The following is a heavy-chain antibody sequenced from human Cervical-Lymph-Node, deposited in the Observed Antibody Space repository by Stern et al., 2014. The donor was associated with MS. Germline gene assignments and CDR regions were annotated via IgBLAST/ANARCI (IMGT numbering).Heavy chain of an antibody. CDR2: IYYTGST. V-gene: IGHV4-31*01. D-gene: IGHD3-3*01. CDR1: GGSISSVGYH. J-gene: IGHJ3*02. Sequence: QLQLQESGPGLVKPSQTLSLSCTVSGGSISSVGYHWNWIRQHPEKGLEWIGPIYYTGSTYYNPSLKSLAVISVDSSKNQFSLNLTSVTAADTAVYYCARSSITIFRVVTAFDIWGQGTMVSVSS. CDR3: ARSSITIFRVVTAFDI.